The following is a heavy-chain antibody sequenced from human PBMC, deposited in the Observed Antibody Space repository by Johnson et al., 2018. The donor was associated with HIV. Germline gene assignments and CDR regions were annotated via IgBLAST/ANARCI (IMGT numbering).Heavy chain of an antibody. V-gene: IGHV3-30*03. CDR1: GFSFSSYG. CDR3: AGQRRAGPFDAFDI. D-gene: IGHD6-19*01. CDR2: ISFAGVQK. J-gene: IGHJ3*02. Sequence: QVQLVESGGGVVQPGRSLRLSCAASGFSFSSYGMAWVRQAPGKGLEWVTVISFAGVQKYYADSVKGRFTIPRDNSKNTLYLQMHSLRAEDTAVYYCAGQRRAGPFDAFDIWGQGTMVTVSS.